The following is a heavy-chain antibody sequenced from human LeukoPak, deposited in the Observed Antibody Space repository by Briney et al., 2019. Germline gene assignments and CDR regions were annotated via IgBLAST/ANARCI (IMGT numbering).Heavy chain of an antibody. CDR2: IIPIFGTA. CDR1: GGTFSSYA. CDR3: AGSTYCSSTSCYLGYYYMDV. D-gene: IGHD2-2*01. Sequence: SVNVSFKASGGTFSSYAISWVRQAPGQGREWMGGIIPIFGTANYAQKFQGRVTITTDESTSTAYMELSSLRSEDTAVYYCAGSTYCSSTSCYLGYYYMDVWGKGTTVTVSS. J-gene: IGHJ6*03. V-gene: IGHV1-69*05.